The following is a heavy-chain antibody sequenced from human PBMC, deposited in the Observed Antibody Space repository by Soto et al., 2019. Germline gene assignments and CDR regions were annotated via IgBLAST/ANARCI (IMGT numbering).Heavy chain of an antibody. V-gene: IGHV4-59*08. Sequence: PSETLSLTCTVSGGSISSYYWSWIRQPPGKGLEWIGYIYYSGSTNYNPSLKSRVTISVDTSKNQFSLKLSSVTAADTAVYYCARQIGYSSGWNYYYYMDVWGKGTTVTVSS. D-gene: IGHD6-19*01. J-gene: IGHJ6*03. CDR2: IYYSGST. CDR3: ARQIGYSSGWNYYYYMDV. CDR1: GGSISSYY.